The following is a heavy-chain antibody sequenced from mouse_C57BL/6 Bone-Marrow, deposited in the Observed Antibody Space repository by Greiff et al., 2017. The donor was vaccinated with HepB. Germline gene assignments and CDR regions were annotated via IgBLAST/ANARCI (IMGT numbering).Heavy chain of an antibody. CDR3: ARKRITTVVDNY. CDR2: INPNNGGT. D-gene: IGHD1-1*01. J-gene: IGHJ2*01. V-gene: IGHV1-26*01. CDR1: GYTFTDYY. Sequence: EVQLQQSGPELVKPGASVKISCKASGYTFTDYYMNWVKQSHGKSLEWIGDINPNNGGTSYNQKFKGKATLTVDKSSSTAYMELRSLTSEDSAVYYCARKRITTVVDNYGGQGTTLTVSS.